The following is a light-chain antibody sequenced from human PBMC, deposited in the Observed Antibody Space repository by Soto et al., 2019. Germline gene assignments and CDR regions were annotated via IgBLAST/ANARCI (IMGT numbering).Light chain of an antibody. CDR1: QTISNY. J-gene: IGKJ2*01. V-gene: IGKV1-39*01. CDR3: QQSFNTPYT. Sequence: DIQMTQSPSSLSASVGDRVTITCRASQTISNYLNWYHQKPGKPPKLLIYGISTLQSGVPSRFSGSGSGTDFTLTISSLQPEDFATYYCQQSFNTPYTFGQGTGLEVK. CDR2: GIS.